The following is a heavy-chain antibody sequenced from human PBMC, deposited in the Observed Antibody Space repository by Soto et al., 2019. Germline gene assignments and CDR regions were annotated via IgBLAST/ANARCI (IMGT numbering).Heavy chain of an antibody. Sequence: QVQLVQSGAEVKKPGSSVKVSCKASGGTFSSYAISWVRQAPGQGLEWMGGIIPIFGTADYALKFQGRVTTKADEYTRTADGELSSLRSEDTAVYYCAKNPENCYYGMDVWGQGTTVTVSS. CDR3: AKNPENCYYGMDV. CDR2: IIPIFGTA. CDR1: GGTFSSYA. V-gene: IGHV1-69*12. J-gene: IGHJ6*02.